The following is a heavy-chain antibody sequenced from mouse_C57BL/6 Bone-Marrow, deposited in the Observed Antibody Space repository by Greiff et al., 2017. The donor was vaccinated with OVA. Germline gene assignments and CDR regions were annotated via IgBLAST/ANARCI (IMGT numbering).Heavy chain of an antibody. V-gene: IGHV1-42*01. J-gene: IGHJ3*01. CDR1: GYSFTGYY. Sequence: VQLKESGPELLKPGASVKISCKASGYSFTGYYMTWVKPSPEKRLEWIGELNPSTGGTTYNQKFKAKATLTVDKSSSTAYMQLKSLTSEDSAVYYCAREGGYFFAYWGQGTLVTVSA. D-gene: IGHD2-3*01. CDR3: AREGGYFFAY. CDR2: LNPSTGGT.